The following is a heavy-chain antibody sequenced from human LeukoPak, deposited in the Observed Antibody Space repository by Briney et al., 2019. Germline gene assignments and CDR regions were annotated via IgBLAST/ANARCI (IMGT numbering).Heavy chain of an antibody. Sequence: GGSLRLSCAASGFTFSSYATNWVRQAPGKGLEWVSAISSRGDSTYYADSVKGRFSISRDNSKNTLYLQMDSLRAEDTAVYYCAGDTMVRGVIIGTDYWGQGTLVTVSS. CDR3: AGDTMVRGVIIGTDY. CDR1: GFTFSSYA. V-gene: IGHV3-23*01. CDR2: ISSRGDST. D-gene: IGHD3-10*01. J-gene: IGHJ4*02.